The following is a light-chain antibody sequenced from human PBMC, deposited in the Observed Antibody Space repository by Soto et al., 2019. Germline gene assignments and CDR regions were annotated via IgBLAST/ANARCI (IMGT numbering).Light chain of an antibody. CDR3: LQDYNYPYT. CDR1: QGIRND. Sequence: AIQMTQSPSSMSASLGDRVTITCRASQGIRNDLGWYQQKPGKAPKLLIYAASSLQSGVPTRFRGSGSGTDFTLTISSLQPAAFATYYCLQDYNYPYTFGQGTKLEIK. CDR2: AAS. V-gene: IGKV1-6*01. J-gene: IGKJ2*01.